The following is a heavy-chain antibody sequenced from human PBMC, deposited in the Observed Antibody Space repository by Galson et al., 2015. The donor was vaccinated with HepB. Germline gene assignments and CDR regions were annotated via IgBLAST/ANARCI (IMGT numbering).Heavy chain of an antibody. CDR2: IRSKANSYAT. V-gene: IGHV3-73*01. Sequence: SLRLSCAASGFTFSGSAMYWVRQASGKGLEWVGRIRSKANSYATAYAASVKGRFTISRDNAKNSLYLQMNSLRAEDTAVYYCARNSFGYFDLWGRGTLVTVSS. CDR3: ARNSFGYFDL. J-gene: IGHJ2*01. D-gene: IGHD4-23*01. CDR1: GFTFSGSA.